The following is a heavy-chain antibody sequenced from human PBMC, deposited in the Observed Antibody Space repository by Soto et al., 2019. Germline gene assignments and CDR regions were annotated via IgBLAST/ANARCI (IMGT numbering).Heavy chain of an antibody. CDR1: GGSISNYY. Sequence: QVPLQESGPGLVKPSETLSLSCTVSGGSISNYYWSWFRQTPGKGLEWIGYVHDSWGSNYNPSLKSRVAISLDTSKSQFSLQLTSVTATDTAVYYWERQGFGALHGRVDAWGQGTTVTVSS. D-gene: IGHD3-10*01. V-gene: IGHV4-59*08. J-gene: IGHJ6*02. CDR2: VHDSWGS. CDR3: ERQGFGALHGRVDA.